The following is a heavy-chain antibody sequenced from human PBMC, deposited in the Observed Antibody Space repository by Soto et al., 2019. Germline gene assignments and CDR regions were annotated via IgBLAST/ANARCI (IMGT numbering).Heavy chain of an antibody. Sequence: QVQLVQSGAEVKKPGASVKVSCKASGYTFTSYGISWVRQAPGQGLEWMGWISAYNGNTNYAQKLQCRVTMTTDTSRSTAYMELRSLRSDDTAVYYCARALRFLEWFGSNEDYFDYWGQGTLVTVSS. D-gene: IGHD3-3*01. J-gene: IGHJ4*02. CDR3: ARALRFLEWFGSNEDYFDY. V-gene: IGHV1-18*04. CDR1: GYTFTSYG. CDR2: ISAYNGNT.